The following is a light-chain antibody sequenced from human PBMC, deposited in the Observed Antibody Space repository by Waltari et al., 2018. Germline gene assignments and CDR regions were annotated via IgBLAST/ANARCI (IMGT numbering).Light chain of an antibody. Sequence: NFMLTQPHSVSESPGQTVTISCTGSSRCLASNSVPWYQQRPGSAPTTVIYEHNRRPSGVPDRFSGSIDISSNSASLTISGLKTEDEADYYGQSYDSGVIFGGGTKLTVL. J-gene: IGLJ2*01. CDR3: QSYDSGVI. CDR2: EHN. CDR1: SRCLASNS. V-gene: IGLV6-57*02.